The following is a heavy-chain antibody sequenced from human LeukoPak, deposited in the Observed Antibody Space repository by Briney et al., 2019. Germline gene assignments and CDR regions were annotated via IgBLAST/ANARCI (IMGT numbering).Heavy chain of an antibody. Sequence: GESLKISCEGSGYSFTSYWIGWVRPMPGKGLEWLGIIYPGDSDTRYSPSFQGQVTISADESISTAYLQWSSLKASDTAMYYCARLYYDFWSGYPTPLDYWGQGTLVTVSS. D-gene: IGHD3-3*01. V-gene: IGHV5-51*01. CDR2: IYPGDSDT. CDR1: GYSFTSYW. J-gene: IGHJ4*02. CDR3: ARLYYDFWSGYPTPLDY.